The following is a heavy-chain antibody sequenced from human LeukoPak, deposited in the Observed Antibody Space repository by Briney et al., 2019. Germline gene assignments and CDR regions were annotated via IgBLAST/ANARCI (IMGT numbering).Heavy chain of an antibody. CDR1: GFTFSDYY. Sequence: GGSLRLSCAASGFTFSDYYMGWIRQAPGKGLEWVSYISSSGSTIYYADSVKGRFTISRDNAKNSLYLQMNSLRAEDTAVYYCARAVSSTSFYYYYYYMDVWGKGTTVTVSS. CDR3: ARAVSSTSFYYYYYYMDV. D-gene: IGHD2-2*01. V-gene: IGHV3-11*01. CDR2: ISSSGSTI. J-gene: IGHJ6*03.